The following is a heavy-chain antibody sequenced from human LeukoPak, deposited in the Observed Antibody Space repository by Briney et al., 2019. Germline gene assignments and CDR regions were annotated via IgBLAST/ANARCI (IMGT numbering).Heavy chain of an antibody. CDR2: INPNSGGT. CDR3: ARDYYGSGTPPGY. CDR1: GYTFTDYY. Sequence: ASVKVSCKASGYTFTDYYMHWVRQAPGQGLEWMGWINPNSGGTNYAQKFQGRVTMTRDTSISTAYMELSRLRSDDTAVYYCARDYYGSGTPPGYWGQGTLVTVSS. D-gene: IGHD3-10*01. V-gene: IGHV1-2*02. J-gene: IGHJ4*02.